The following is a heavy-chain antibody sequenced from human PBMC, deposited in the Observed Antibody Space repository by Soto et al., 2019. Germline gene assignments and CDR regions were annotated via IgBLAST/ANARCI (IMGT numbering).Heavy chain of an antibody. Sequence: SLRLSCAASGFTFSSYCMHWVRQSPGKGLEWVAVIWYDGSNKYYADSVKGRFTISRDNSKNTLYLQMNSLRAEDTAVYYCARDIVVVVAAHAYYYGMDVWGQRTTVTVSS. CDR3: ARDIVVVVAAHAYYYGMDV. CDR1: GFTFSSYC. D-gene: IGHD2-15*01. J-gene: IGHJ6*02. V-gene: IGHV3-33*01. CDR2: IWYDGSNK.